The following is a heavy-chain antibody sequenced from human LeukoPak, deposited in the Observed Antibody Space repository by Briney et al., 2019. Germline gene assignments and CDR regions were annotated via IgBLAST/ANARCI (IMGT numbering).Heavy chain of an antibody. CDR2: IIPILGIA. V-gene: IGHV1-69*02. CDR1: GGTFSSYT. D-gene: IGHD5-18*01. Sequence: SVKVSCKASGGTFSSYTISWVRQAPGQGLEWMGRIIPILGIANYAQKFQGRVTITADKSTSTACMELSSLRSEDTAVYYCARTLGYPASDAAFDIWGQETMVTVSS. J-gene: IGHJ3*02. CDR3: ARTLGYPASDAAFDI.